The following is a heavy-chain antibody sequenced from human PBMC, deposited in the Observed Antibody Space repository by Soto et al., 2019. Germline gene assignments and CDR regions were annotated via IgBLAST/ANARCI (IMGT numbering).Heavy chain of an antibody. V-gene: IGHV1-2*04. D-gene: IGHD6-19*01. Sequence: ASLKVSCKASGYTFTGYYMHWVRQAPGQGLEWMGWINPNSGGTNYAQKFQGWVTMTRDTSISTAYMELSRLRSDDTAVYYCARGLSSGWYWNFRHWGQGTLVTVSS. CDR3: ARGLSSGWYWNFRH. J-gene: IGHJ1*01. CDR1: GYTFTGYY. CDR2: INPNSGGT.